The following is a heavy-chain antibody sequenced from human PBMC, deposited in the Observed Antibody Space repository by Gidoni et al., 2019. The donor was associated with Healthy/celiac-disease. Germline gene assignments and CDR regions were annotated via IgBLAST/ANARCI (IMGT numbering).Heavy chain of an antibody. Sequence: HVQLQESGPGLVKPSQTLSLTCTVSGGSISSGGYYWSWIRQHAGKGMEWIGYIYYSGSTYYNPSLKSRVTISVDTSKNQFSLKLSSVTAADTAVYYCARSMTTVTTHDYWGQGTLVTVSS. CDR2: IYYSGST. D-gene: IGHD4-17*01. CDR3: ARSMTTVTTHDY. J-gene: IGHJ4*02. CDR1: GGSISSGGYY. V-gene: IGHV4-31*03.